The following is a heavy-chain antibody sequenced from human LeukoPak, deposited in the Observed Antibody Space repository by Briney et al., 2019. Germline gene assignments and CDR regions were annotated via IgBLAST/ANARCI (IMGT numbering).Heavy chain of an antibody. CDR1: GFAFNTYA. Sequence: GGSLRLSCAASGFAFNTYAMHWVRQAPGKGLEWVSVIYSGGSTYYADSAKGRFTISRDNSKNKLYLQMDSLRDEDTGVYYCARVWLGCSSTRCSPRDYWGQGTLVNVSS. CDR3: ARVWLGCSSTRCSPRDY. D-gene: IGHD2-2*01. J-gene: IGHJ4*02. CDR2: IYSGGST. V-gene: IGHV3-53*01.